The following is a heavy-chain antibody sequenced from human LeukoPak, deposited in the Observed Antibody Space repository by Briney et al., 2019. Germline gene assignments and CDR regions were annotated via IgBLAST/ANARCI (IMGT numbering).Heavy chain of an antibody. V-gene: IGHV3-7*01. CDR3: ARDSMAGIDAFDI. CDR2: IKQDGSEK. CDR1: GFTFSSYA. J-gene: IGHJ3*02. D-gene: IGHD2-2*01. Sequence: GGSLRLSCAASGFTFSSYAMSWVRQAPGKGLEWVANIKQDGSEKYYVDSVKGRFTISRDNAKNSLYLQMNSLRAEDTAVYYCARDSMAGIDAFDIWGQGTMVTVSS.